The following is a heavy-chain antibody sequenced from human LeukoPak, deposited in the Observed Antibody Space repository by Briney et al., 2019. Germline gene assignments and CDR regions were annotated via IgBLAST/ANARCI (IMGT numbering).Heavy chain of an antibody. V-gene: IGHV3-30*02. CDR3: ARDRVATIFTYHPMFDS. J-gene: IGHJ5*01. D-gene: IGHD3-10*02. CDR2: IPFDGSDE. Sequence: GGSLRLSCEVSGFRLTTYGTHWVRQAPGKGLEWVAYIPFDGSDEYYVDSVKGRFTISRDNAKNTLYLQMNSLRAEDTAVYYCARDRVATIFTYHPMFDSWGPGTLVTVSS. CDR1: GFRLTTYG.